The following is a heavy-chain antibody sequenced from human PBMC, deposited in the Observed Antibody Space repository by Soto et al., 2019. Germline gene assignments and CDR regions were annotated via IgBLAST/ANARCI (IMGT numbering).Heavy chain of an antibody. Sequence: PGGSLRLSCAASGFTFNTYGFHWVRQAPGKGLEWVAVVWSDGNNKYYADSVKGRFTISRDSSKNQFSLKLRSVTAADTAVYYCARVLNSGYSDYWGQGTLVTVSS. CDR3: ARVLNSGYSDY. CDR2: VWSDGNNK. V-gene: IGHV3-33*01. D-gene: IGHD1-26*01. J-gene: IGHJ4*02. CDR1: GFTFNTYG.